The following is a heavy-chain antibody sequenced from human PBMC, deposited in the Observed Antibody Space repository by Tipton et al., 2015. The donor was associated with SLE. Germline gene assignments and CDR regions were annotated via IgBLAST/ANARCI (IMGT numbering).Heavy chain of an antibody. D-gene: IGHD4-23*01. V-gene: IGHV4-31*03. CDR3: ARYSYDYGGGNWFDP. J-gene: IGHJ5*02. CDR1: GGSISSGGYY. Sequence: TLSLTCTVSGGSISSGGYYWSWIRQHPGKGLEWIGYIYYSGSTHYNPSLKSRVTISVDTSKNQFSLKLSSVTAADTAVYYCARYSYDYGGGNWFDPWGQGTLVTVSS. CDR2: IYYSGST.